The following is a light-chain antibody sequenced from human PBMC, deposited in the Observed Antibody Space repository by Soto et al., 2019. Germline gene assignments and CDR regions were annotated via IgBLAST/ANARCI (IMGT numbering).Light chain of an antibody. CDR1: QSISTY. CDR2: DAS. CDR3: QQRSNWPLVT. J-gene: IGKJ4*01. Sequence: EIVLTQSPATLSLSPGERATLSCRASQSISTYLAWYQQKPGQAPRLLIYDASNRATGIPARFSGSGSGTDFFLMTSSRVPEDFVVYYCQQRSNWPLVTFGGGTKVEIK. V-gene: IGKV3-11*01.